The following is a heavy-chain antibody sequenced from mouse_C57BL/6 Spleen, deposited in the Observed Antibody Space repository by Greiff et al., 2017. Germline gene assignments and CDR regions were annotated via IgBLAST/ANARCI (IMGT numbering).Heavy chain of an antibody. CDR2: IDPNSGGT. V-gene: IGHV1-72*01. J-gene: IGHJ4*01. D-gene: IGHD1-1*01. Sequence: VQLQQPGAELVKPGASVKLSCKASGYTFTSYWMHWVKQRPGRGLEWIGRIDPNSGGTKYNEKFKSKATLTVDKPSSTAYMQLSSLTSEDSAVYYCAKDYYGSSYVWYYAMDYWGQGTSVTVSS. CDR3: AKDYYGSSYVWYYAMDY. CDR1: GYTFTSYW.